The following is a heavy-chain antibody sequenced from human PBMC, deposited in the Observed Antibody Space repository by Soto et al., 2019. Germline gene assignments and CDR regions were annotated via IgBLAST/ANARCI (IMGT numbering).Heavy chain of an antibody. CDR2: ISAYNGNT. Sequence: QVQLVQSGAEVKKPGASVKVSCKASGYTFTSYGISWVRQAPGQGLEWMGWISAYNGNTNYAQKLQGRVTMTTDPSTSTASMELRSLRSDDTAVYYCARVIGFGGKIKTKQLIDYWGQGTLVTVSS. D-gene: IGHD1-7*01. CDR1: GYTFTSYG. V-gene: IGHV1-18*01. CDR3: ARVIGFGGKIKTKQLIDY. J-gene: IGHJ4*02.